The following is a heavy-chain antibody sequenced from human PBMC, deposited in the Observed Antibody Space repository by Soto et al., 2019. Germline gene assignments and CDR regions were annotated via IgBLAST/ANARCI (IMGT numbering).Heavy chain of an antibody. D-gene: IGHD4-17*01. Sequence: QVQLVQSGAEVRKPGASVRLSCKASGYTFNRFYLHWVRQAPGQGLECMVIINTRGGTTAYAQNFRGRLTVTRDTCTSTLYMELSDLRSEDAAVYYCARGPDDSDVPRWDYWGQGTRVTVSS. J-gene: IGHJ4*02. CDR2: INTRGGTT. CDR3: ARGPDDSDVPRWDY. V-gene: IGHV1-46*02. CDR1: GYTFNRFY.